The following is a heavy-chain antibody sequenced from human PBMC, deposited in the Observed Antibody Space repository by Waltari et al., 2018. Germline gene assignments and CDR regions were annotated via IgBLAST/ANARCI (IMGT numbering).Heavy chain of an antibody. J-gene: IGHJ4*02. CDR3: ATQASISSPSF. CDR1: GVIFSRQD. CDR2: IRFDGGQK. D-gene: IGHD3-16*02. V-gene: IGHV3-30*02. Sequence: QVQLVESGGGVVLPGGALRLSWKASGVIFSRQDMNWVRQAPGMGLEWVSLIRFDGGQKFYADTVKGRFTVSRDNSRDTLYLHMESLRSGDTATYFCATQASISSPSFWGRGTLVTVSS.